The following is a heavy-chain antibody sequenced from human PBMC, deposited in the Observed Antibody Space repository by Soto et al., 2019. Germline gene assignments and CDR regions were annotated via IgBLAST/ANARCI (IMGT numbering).Heavy chain of an antibody. J-gene: IGHJ4*02. CDR3: ARGEVHSSGWNFDY. D-gene: IGHD6-19*01. V-gene: IGHV1-46*03. CDR1: GYTFTSDH. Sequence: QVQLVQSGAEVRKPGASVKVSCEASGYTFTSDHLHWVRQTHGLGLQWMGRINPSSGSTNYAQKFQGRVTTTRDTSTTTAYMELSSLRSDDTAVDYCARGEVHSSGWNFDYWGQGTQVTVSS. CDR2: INPSSGST.